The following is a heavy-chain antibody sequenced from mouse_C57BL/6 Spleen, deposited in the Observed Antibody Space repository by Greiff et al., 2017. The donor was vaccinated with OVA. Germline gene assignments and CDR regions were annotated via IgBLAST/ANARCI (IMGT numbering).Heavy chain of an antibody. CDR3: ARGGYYGSSYTYAMDY. Sequence: VQLQQPGAELVKPGASVKLSCKASGYTFTSYWMQWVKQRPGQGLEWIGEIDPSDSYTNYNQKFKGKATLTVDTSSSTAYMQLSSLTSEDSAVYYCARGGYYGSSYTYAMDYWGQGTSVTVSS. CDR2: IDPSDSYT. D-gene: IGHD1-1*01. J-gene: IGHJ4*01. CDR1: GYTFTSYW. V-gene: IGHV1-50*01.